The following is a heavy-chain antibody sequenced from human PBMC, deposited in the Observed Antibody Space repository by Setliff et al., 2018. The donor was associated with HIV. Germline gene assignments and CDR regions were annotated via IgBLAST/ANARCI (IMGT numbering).Heavy chain of an antibody. J-gene: IGHJ6*03. CDR2: IYYSGST. CDR3: ARDAVATGPDYYYYYMDV. D-gene: IGHD5-12*01. CDR1: GGSISSYY. Sequence: SETLSLTCTVSGGSISSYYWSWIRQPPGKGLEWIGYIYYSGSTNYNPSLKSRVTISVDTSKNQFSLKLGSVTAADTAVYYCARDAVATGPDYYYYYMDVWGKGTTVTVSS. V-gene: IGHV4-59*01.